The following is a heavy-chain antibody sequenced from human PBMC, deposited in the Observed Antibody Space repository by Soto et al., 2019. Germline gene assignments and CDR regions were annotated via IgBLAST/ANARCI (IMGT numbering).Heavy chain of an antibody. CDR2: INAGNGNR. V-gene: IGHV1-3*01. J-gene: IGHJ3*02. CDR3: ARDIAFDI. Sequence: WVRQAPGQRLEWMGWINAGNGNRKYSQKFQGRVTITRDTSASTAYMELSSLRSEDTAIYYCARDIAFDIWGQGTMVTVS.